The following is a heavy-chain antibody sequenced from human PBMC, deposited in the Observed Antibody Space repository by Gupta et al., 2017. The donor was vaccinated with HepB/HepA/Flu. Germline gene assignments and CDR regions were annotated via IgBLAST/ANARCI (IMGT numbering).Heavy chain of an antibody. Sequence: EVQLVESGGGLVQPGGSLRLSCSASGFTFSSYDMHWVRQATGKGLEWVSAIGTAGDTYYPGSVKGRFTISRENAKNSLYLQMNSLRAGDTAVYYCARVVNTGWAGYWYFDLWGRGTLVTVSS. J-gene: IGHJ2*01. CDR3: ARVVNTGWAGYWYFDL. V-gene: IGHV3-13*01. CDR2: IGTAGDT. D-gene: IGHD4-11*01. CDR1: GFTFSSYD.